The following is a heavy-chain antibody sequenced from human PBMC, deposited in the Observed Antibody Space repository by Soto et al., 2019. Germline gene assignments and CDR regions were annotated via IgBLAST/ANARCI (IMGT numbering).Heavy chain of an antibody. J-gene: IGHJ5*02. V-gene: IGHV1-69*04. CDR2: IIPILGIA. D-gene: IGHD2-2*01. CDR3: ARDCSSTSCYAYP. Sequence: ASVKVSCKASGGTFSSYTISWVRQAPGQGLEWMGRIIPILGIANYAQKFQGRVTITADKSTSTAYMELSSLRSEDTAVYYCARDCSSTSCYAYPWGQGTLVTVSS. CDR1: GGTFSSYT.